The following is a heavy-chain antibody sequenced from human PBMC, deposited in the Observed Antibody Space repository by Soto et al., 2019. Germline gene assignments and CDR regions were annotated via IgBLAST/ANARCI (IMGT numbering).Heavy chain of an antibody. CDR1: GGSITHGGFS. D-gene: IGHD5-12*01. J-gene: IGHJ4*02. V-gene: IGHV4-30-2*06. Sequence: SETLSLTCTVSGGSITHGGFSWSWIRQSPGKGLEWIGYIGHLENTYFHPTFKSRLTMSIDRSKNQFSLNLSSVTAADRAVYYCARGGGNDPFDSWGQGVLVSVSS. CDR2: IGHLENT. CDR3: ARGGGNDPFDS.